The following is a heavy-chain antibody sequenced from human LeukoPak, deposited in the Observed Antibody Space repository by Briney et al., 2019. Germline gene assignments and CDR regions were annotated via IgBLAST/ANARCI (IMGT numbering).Heavy chain of an antibody. V-gene: IGHV4-34*01. J-gene: IGHJ3*01. CDR2: ISHSGST. D-gene: IGHD3-22*01. CDR1: GSSFTGYY. Sequence: SETLSLTCAVYGSSFTGYYWTWIRQPPGKGLEWIGEISHSGSTNYSPSLRSRVTISVHTSKNKFSLKLSSVTAADTAVYYCVRGVTMIVVVIPNPDAFDVWGQGTMITVSS. CDR3: VRGVTMIVVVIPNPDAFDV.